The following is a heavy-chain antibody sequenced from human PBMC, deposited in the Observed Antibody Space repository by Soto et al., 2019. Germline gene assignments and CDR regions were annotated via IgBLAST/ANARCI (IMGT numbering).Heavy chain of an antibody. CDR1: GFTFSRHT. V-gene: IGHV3-30-3*01. CDR3: AIEVYYDFWSGFNTHPYYFDD. CDR2: ISDDGSNT. J-gene: IGHJ4*02. Sequence: QVQLVESGGGVVQPGRSLRLSCAASGFTFSRHTMHWVRQAPGKGLEWVAAISDDGSNTYYADSVKGRFTISRDNSKNSLYLQMNCLSIDDTAVLHCAIEVYYDFWSGFNTHPYYFDDWVQGTLVTVSS. D-gene: IGHD3-3*01.